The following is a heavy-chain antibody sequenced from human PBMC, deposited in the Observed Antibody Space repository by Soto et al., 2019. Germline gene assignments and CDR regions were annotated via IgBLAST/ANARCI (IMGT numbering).Heavy chain of an antibody. D-gene: IGHD3-22*01. V-gene: IGHV3-20*04. J-gene: IGHJ4*02. CDR1: GFTFDDYG. CDR2: INWNGGST. Sequence: GGSLRLSCAASGFTFDDYGMSWVRQAPGKGLEWVSGINWNGGSTGYADSVKGRFTISRDNAKNSLYLQMNSLRAEDTALYYFALEMRSVNYEDTAGYYCEWNLGYWGQGTLVTVSS. CDR3: ALEMRSVNYEDTAGYYCEWNLGY.